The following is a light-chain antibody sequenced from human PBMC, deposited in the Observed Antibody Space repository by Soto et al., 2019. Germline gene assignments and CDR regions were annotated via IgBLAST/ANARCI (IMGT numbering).Light chain of an antibody. CDR1: QRISSNY. CDR2: AAS. J-gene: IGKJ1*01. CDR3: QDYGSSPQT. V-gene: IGKV3-20*01. Sequence: DIVLTQSPGTLSLSPGERATLSCRASQRISSNYLGWYQQKPGQAPRLLIYAASSRATGIPDRFSGSGSGTDFTLTISRLEPEDCAVYYCQDYGSSPQTFCQGTKVEI.